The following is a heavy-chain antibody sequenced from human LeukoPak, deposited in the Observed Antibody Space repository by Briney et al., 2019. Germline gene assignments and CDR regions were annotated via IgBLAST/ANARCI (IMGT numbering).Heavy chain of an antibody. CDR2: LTPSSGNT. CDR1: GYTFSDYD. Sequence: ASVRLSCKASGYTFSDYDIDWVRQAPGQGLEWMGWLTPSSGNTGYAQKFQGRGSMTRDASIGTAYMELSSLRSEDTAVYYCARGGRRGGTGGLDPWGQGTLVTVSS. D-gene: IGHD5-24*01. J-gene: IGHJ5*02. V-gene: IGHV1-8*01. CDR3: ARGGRRGGTGGLDP.